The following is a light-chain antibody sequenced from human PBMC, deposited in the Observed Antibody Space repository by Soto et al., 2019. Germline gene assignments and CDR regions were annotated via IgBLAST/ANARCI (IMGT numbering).Light chain of an antibody. V-gene: IGKV3-20*01. J-gene: IGKJ1*01. Sequence: EMVLTRSPGTLSCLPGEKATLSSRPSQSVSSSYLAWYQQKPGQAPRLLIYGASSRATGIPDRFSGSGSGTDFTLTISRLEPEDFAVYYCQQYGSSPRTFGQGTKVDIK. CDR1: QSVSSSY. CDR2: GAS. CDR3: QQYGSSPRT.